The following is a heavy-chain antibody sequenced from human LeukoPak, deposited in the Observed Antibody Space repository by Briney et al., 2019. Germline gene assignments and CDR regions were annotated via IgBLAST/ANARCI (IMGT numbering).Heavy chain of an antibody. CDR3: ARTNDYYDSSGYGAFDI. Sequence: GASVKVSCKASGYTFTSYAMNWVRQAPGQGLEWMGWISAYNGNTNYAQKLQGRVTMTTDTSTSTAYMELRSLRSDDTAVYYCARTNDYYDSSGYGAFDIWGQGTMVTVSS. V-gene: IGHV1-18*01. CDR2: ISAYNGNT. D-gene: IGHD3-22*01. CDR1: GYTFTSYA. J-gene: IGHJ3*02.